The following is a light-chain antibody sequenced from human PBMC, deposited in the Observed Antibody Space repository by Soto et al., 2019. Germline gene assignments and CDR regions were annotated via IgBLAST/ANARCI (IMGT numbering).Light chain of an antibody. J-gene: IGKJ4*01. CDR1: QSVSSY. Sequence: EIVLTQFPATLSLSPGDGATLSCRASQSVSSYSAWYQQKRGQAPRLLIYDSSNRATGIPARFSGSGSGTDFSLIISSLEPEDFAVYYCQQRSVWPLTFGGGTKVEIK. CDR3: QQRSVWPLT. V-gene: IGKV3-11*01. CDR2: DSS.